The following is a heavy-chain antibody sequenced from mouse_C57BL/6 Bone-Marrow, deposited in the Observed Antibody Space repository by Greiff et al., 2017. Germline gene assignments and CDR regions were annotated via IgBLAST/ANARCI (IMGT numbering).Heavy chain of an antibody. Sequence: QVQLKESGPGILQSSQTLSLTCSFSGFSLRTSGMGVSWIRQPSGTGLEWLAHIYWDEDKRYNPSLKIRLTLSQDASRNRVFLKITSVDTADTATYFCARRALCSSFWYFDVWGTGTTVTVSS. V-gene: IGHV8-12*01. CDR2: IYWDEDK. D-gene: IGHD1-1*01. CDR1: GFSLRTSGMG. J-gene: IGHJ1*03. CDR3: ARRALCSSFWYFDV.